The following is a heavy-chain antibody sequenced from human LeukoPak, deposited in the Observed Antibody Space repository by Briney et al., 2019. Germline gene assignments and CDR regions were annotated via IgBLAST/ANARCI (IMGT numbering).Heavy chain of an antibody. CDR3: ASGAVFHHGDFFDY. Sequence: PSETLSLTCAVYGGSFSGYYWSWIRQPPGKGLEWIGEINHSGSTNYNPSLKSRVTISVDTSKNQFSLKLSSVTAADTAVYYCASGAVFHHGDFFDYWGQGTLVTVSS. CDR2: INHSGST. V-gene: IGHV4-34*01. D-gene: IGHD4-17*01. J-gene: IGHJ4*02. CDR1: GGSFSGYY.